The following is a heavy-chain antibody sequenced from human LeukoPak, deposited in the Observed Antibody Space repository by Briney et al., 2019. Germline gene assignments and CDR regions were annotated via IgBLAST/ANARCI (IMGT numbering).Heavy chain of an antibody. J-gene: IGHJ4*02. Sequence: GGSLRLSCAASGFTFSGSAMHWVRQASGKGLEWVGRIRSKANSYATAYAASVKGRFTISRDDSKNTAYLQMNSLKTEDTAVYYCTRRSSRGRCGGDCYSDYWGQGTWSPSPQ. V-gene: IGHV3-73*01. CDR3: TRRSSRGRCGGDCYSDY. CDR2: IRSKANSYAT. CDR1: GFTFSGSA. D-gene: IGHD2-21*02.